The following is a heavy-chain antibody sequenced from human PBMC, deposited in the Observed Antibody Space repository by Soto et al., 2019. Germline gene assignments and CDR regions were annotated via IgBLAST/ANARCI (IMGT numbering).Heavy chain of an antibody. CDR3: ARQFKVYSSGWYEAFDI. J-gene: IGHJ3*02. D-gene: IGHD6-19*01. Sequence: QLQLQESGPGLVKPSETLSLTCTVSGGSISSSSYYWGWIRQPPGKGLEWLGSIYYSGSTYYNPSLKSRVTISVDTSKNQFSLKLSSVTAADTAVYYCARQFKVYSSGWYEAFDIWGQGTMVTVSS. V-gene: IGHV4-39*01. CDR1: GGSISSSSYY. CDR2: IYYSGST.